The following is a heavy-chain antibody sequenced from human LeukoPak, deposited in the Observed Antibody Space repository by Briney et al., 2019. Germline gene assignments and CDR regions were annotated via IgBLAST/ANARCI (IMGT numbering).Heavy chain of an antibody. V-gene: IGHV3-74*01. Sequence: GGSLRLPCAASGFTFSSYWMHWVRQAPGKGLVWVSRINSDGSTTSYADSVKGRFTISRDNAKNTLYLQMNSLRAEDTAVYYCARDAFGVDKSPFWGQGTLVTVSS. CDR2: INSDGSTT. CDR3: ARDAFGVDKSPF. CDR1: GFTFSSYW. D-gene: IGHD3-3*01. J-gene: IGHJ4*02.